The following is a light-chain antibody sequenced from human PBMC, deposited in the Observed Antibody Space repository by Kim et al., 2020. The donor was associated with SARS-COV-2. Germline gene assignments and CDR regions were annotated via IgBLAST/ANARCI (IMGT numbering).Light chain of an antibody. J-gene: IGKJ4*01. V-gene: IGKV3-15*01. CDR2: GAS. CDR3: QQYNKWPLT. Sequence: YPGERATLACRASQRVSNNLAWYQQKPGQAPRLLIYGASTRATDIPARFSGSGSGTEFTLTINSLQSEDFAVYYCQQYNKWPLTFSGGTKVDIK. CDR1: QRVSNN.